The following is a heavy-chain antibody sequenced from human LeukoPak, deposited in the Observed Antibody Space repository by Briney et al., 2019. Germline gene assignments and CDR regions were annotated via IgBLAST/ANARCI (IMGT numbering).Heavy chain of an antibody. CDR1: GDSITRHP. J-gene: IGHJ4*02. D-gene: IGHD1-20*01. CDR3: ARLAKCEFNCYSFDL. V-gene: IGHV4-59*11. Sequence: SETLSLTCAVSGDSITRHPWSSIRQPPGKGLDYIGFIDYNGNTNYNPSLKSRVTISLDIFKNQFSLNLNSVSAADTAVYHCARLAKCEFNCYSFDLGGQGMLVTVPS. CDR2: IDYNGNT.